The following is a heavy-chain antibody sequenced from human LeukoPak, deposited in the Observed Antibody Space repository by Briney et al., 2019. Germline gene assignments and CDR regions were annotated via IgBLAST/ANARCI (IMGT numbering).Heavy chain of an antibody. V-gene: IGHV1-69*04. CDR3: AGVNGYSYGPYFFDY. J-gene: IGHJ4*02. CDR2: IIPILGIA. D-gene: IGHD5-18*01. CDR1: VGTFTSYG. Sequence: SSVKVSCTASVGTFTSYGISWVRQAPGQGLEWMGGIIPILGIANYAQKFQCRVTIPADKSTSTAYMELSSLRSDDTAVYYCAGVNGYSYGPYFFDYWGQGTLVTVSS.